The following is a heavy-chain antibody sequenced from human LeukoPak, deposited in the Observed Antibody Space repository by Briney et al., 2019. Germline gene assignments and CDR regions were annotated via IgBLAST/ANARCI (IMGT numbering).Heavy chain of an antibody. CDR1: GYTFTSYD. Sequence: ASVKVSCKTSGYTFTSYDINWVRQATGQGLEWMGWMNPNSGNTAYAQKFQGRVTMTRNTSISTAYMELSSLRSEDTAVYYCAAYLMSISWYRGGDYFDYWGQGSLVTVSS. V-gene: IGHV1-8*01. D-gene: IGHD6-13*01. CDR3: AAYLMSISWYRGGDYFDY. J-gene: IGHJ4*02. CDR2: MNPNSGNT.